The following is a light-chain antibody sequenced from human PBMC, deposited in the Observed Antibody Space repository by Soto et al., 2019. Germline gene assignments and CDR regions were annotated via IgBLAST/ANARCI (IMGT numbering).Light chain of an antibody. J-gene: IGLJ1*01. Sequence: QSALTQPASVSGSPGQSITISCTGTSSDVGRYNLVSWYQQHPGKAPKLVIYEGSKRPSGVSNRFSGSKSGNTASLTISGLQAEDASDYYCCSYAGSRTYVFGAGTKLTVL. CDR3: CSYAGSRTYV. V-gene: IGLV2-23*01. CDR2: EGS. CDR1: SSDVGRYNL.